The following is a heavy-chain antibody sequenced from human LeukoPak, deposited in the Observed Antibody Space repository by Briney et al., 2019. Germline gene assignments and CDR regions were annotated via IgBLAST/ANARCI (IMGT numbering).Heavy chain of an antibody. CDR2: ISYDGSNK. CDR3: ASKTGCTNGVCPFDY. Sequence: EGSLRLSCAASGFTFSSYAIHWVRQAPGKGLEWVAFISYDGSNKYYADSVMGRFTISRDNSKNSLYLQMDSLRAEDTAVYYCASKTGCTNGVCPFDYWGQGTLVTVSS. CDR1: GFTFSSYA. J-gene: IGHJ4*02. V-gene: IGHV3-30-3*01. D-gene: IGHD2-8*01.